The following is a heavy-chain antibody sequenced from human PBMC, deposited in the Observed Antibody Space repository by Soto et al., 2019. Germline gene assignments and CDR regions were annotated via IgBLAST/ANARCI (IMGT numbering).Heavy chain of an antibody. CDR2: INHSGST. J-gene: IGHJ5*02. V-gene: IGHV4-34*01. Sequence: SETLSLTCAVNGGSFGGYYWSWIRQPPGEGLEWIGEINHSGSTNYNPSLKSRVTISVDTAKNQFSLKLNSVTAADTAVYYCARIPVDTYMIYWSDPWGQGTQVTSPQ. CDR1: GGSFGGYY. CDR3: ARIPVDTYMIYWSDP. D-gene: IGHD3-16*01.